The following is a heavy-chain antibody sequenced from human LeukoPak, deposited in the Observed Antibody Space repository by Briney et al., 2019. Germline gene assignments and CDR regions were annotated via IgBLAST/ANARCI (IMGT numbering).Heavy chain of an antibody. D-gene: IGHD4-23*01. J-gene: IGHJ4*02. CDR2: ISSSGSTI. V-gene: IGHV3-11*01. CDR1: GFTFSDYY. Sequence: PGGSLRLSCAASGFTFSDYYMSWIRQAPGKWLEWVSYISSSGSTIYYADSVKGRFTISRDNAKNSLYLQMNSLTAEDTAVYYCARDQRSGGNYYFDYWGQGTLVTVSA. CDR3: ARDQRSGGNYYFDY.